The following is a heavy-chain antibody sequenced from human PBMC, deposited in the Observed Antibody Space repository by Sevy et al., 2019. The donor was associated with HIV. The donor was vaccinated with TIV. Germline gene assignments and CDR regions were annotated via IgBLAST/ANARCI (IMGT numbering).Heavy chain of an antibody. CDR1: GFTFSSYS. J-gene: IGHJ3*02. D-gene: IGHD6-19*01. V-gene: IGHV3-21*01. CDR3: ARDLIAVAGIGAFDI. Sequence: GGSLRLSCAASGFTFSSYSMNWVRQAPGKGLEWVSSISSSSSYIYYADSVKGRFTISRDNAKNSLYLQMNSLRAEDTAVYYCARDLIAVAGIGAFDIWGQGTMVTVSS. CDR2: ISSSSSYI.